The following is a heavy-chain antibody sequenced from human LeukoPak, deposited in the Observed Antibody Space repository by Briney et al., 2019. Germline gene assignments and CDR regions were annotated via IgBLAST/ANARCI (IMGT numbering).Heavy chain of an antibody. V-gene: IGHV3-66*01. CDR1: GVTVSSSY. CDR2: MYSGGAT. CDR3: ARGRYYGMDV. Sequence: GGSLRLSRAASGVTVSSSYMSWVRQAPGKGLEWVSIMYSGGATDYADSVKGRFTISRDNSKNTLYLQMNSLRAEDTAVYYCARGRYYGMDVWGQGTTVTVSS. J-gene: IGHJ6*02.